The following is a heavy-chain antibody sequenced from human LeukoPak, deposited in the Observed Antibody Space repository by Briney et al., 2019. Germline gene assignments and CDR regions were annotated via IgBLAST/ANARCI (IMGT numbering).Heavy chain of an antibody. V-gene: IGHV3-23*01. J-gene: IGHJ4*02. CDR1: GFTFSSYA. CDR2: IGSGGDTT. Sequence: PGGSLRLSCAASGFTFSSYAMSWVRQAPGKGLEWVSTIGSGGDTTDYADSVKGRFAISRDNSKNTLYLQVNTLGAEDTALYYCVKGLISGVAGLTPLFDNWGQGTLVTVSS. CDR3: VKGLISGVAGLTPLFDN. D-gene: IGHD2-15*01.